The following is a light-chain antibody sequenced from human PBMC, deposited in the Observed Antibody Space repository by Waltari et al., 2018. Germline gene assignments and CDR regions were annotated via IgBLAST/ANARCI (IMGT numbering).Light chain of an antibody. V-gene: IGLV2-14*03. CDR2: DVD. Sequence: QSALTQPAPVSGSPGQSTTISCTGTSSSVGSHNSVSWYQQHPGNAPKLLISDVDKRPSGVSFRFSGSKSGNTASLTISGLQPEDEADYYCSSYANSDTWVFGGGTKLTVL. J-gene: IGLJ3*02. CDR1: SSSVGSHNS. CDR3: SSYANSDTWV.